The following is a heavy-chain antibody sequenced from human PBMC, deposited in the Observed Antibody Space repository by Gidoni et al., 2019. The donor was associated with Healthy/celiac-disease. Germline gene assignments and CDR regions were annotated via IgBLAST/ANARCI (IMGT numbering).Heavy chain of an antibody. Sequence: SIYYSGSTYYNPSLKSRVTISVDTSKNQFSLKLSSVTAADTAVYYCARQGRGYYYDSSGYYAFHYWGQGTLVTVSS. D-gene: IGHD3-22*01. V-gene: IGHV4-39*01. CDR2: IYYSGST. CDR3: ARQGRGYYYDSSGYYAFHY. J-gene: IGHJ4*02.